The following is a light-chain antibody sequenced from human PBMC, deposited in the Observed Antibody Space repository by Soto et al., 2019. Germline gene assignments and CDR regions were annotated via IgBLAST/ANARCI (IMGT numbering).Light chain of an antibody. CDR2: EGT. J-gene: IGLJ2*01. CDR1: SSDVGSYTL. CDR3: LSYAGNSIWL. Sequence: QSALTQPASVSGSPGQSITISCTGNSSDVGSYTLVSWYQQNPGKAPKLIIYEGTKRPSGVSNRFSGSKSGNTASLTISGLQAEDEADYFCLSYAGNSIWLFGGGTKVTVL. V-gene: IGLV2-23*01.